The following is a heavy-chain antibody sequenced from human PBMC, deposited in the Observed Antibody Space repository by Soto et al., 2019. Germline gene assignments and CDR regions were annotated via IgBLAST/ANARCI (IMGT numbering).Heavy chain of an antibody. CDR3: ARVSGSYYYGMDV. CDR1: GGSISSSNW. CDR2: IYHSGST. V-gene: IGHV4-4*02. J-gene: IGHJ6*02. D-gene: IGHD1-26*01. Sequence: QVQLQESGPGLVKPSGTLSLTCAVSGGSISSSNWWSWVRQPPGKGLEWIGEIYHSGSTNYNTSLKSRVTISVDKSKNQFSLKLSSVIAADPAVYYCARVSGSYYYGMDVWGQGTTVTVSS.